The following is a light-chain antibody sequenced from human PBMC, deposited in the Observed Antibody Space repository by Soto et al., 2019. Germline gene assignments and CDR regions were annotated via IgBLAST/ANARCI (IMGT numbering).Light chain of an antibody. CDR2: EVS. V-gene: IGLV2-14*01. Sequence: QSALTQPASVSGSPGQSITISRTGTSSDVGGYNYVSWYQQHPGKAPKLMIYEVSNRPSGVSNRFSGSKSGNTASLTISGLQAEDEADYYCSSYTSSSTYVFGTGNKLTVL. CDR3: SSYTSSSTYV. J-gene: IGLJ1*01. CDR1: SSDVGGYNY.